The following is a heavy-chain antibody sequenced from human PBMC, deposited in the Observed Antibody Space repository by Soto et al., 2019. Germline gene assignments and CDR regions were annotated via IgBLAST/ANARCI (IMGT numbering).Heavy chain of an antibody. CDR3: ARAPRTRLYYFDY. J-gene: IGHJ4*02. V-gene: IGHV3-21*01. CDR2: ISSSSSYI. D-gene: IGHD3-10*01. CDR1: GFTFSSYS. Sequence: AGGSLKLSCAASGFTFSSYSMNWVRQPPGKGLEWVSSISSSSSYIYYADSVRGRFTISRDNAKNSLYLQMNSLRAEDTAVYYCARAPRTRLYYFDYWGQGTLVTVSS.